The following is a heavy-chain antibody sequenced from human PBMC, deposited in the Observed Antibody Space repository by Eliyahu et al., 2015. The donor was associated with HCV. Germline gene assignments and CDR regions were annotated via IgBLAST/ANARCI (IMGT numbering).Heavy chain of an antibody. J-gene: IGHJ4*02. V-gene: IGHV3-7*01. CDR2: IKQDGSEK. CDR3: ARTSYWVVVDGKAGY. Sequence: EVQLVESGGGLVQPGGSLRLSCAASGFTFSSYWMXWVRQAPGKGLGWVANIKQDGSEKNYVDSVKGRFTISRDIARNSMYLQMNSLRAEDTAVYYCARTSYWVVVDGKAGYWGQGTLVTVSS. D-gene: IGHD2-15*01. CDR1: GFTFSSYW.